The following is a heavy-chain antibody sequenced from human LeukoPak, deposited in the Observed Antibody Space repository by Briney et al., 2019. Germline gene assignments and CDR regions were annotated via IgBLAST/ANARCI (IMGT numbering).Heavy chain of an antibody. CDR3: ARGATSHVDTAMAH. Sequence: PSETLSLTCIVSGGSISSYYWSWIRQPPGKGLEWIGYIYYSGSTNYNPSLKSRVTISVDTSKNQFSLKLSSVTAADTAVYYCARGATSHVDTAMAHWGQGTLVTVSS. CDR1: GGSISSYY. D-gene: IGHD5-18*01. J-gene: IGHJ4*02. V-gene: IGHV4-59*01. CDR2: IYYSGST.